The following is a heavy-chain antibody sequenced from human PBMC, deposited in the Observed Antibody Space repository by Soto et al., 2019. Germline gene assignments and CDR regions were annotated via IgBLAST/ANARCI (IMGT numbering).Heavy chain of an antibody. J-gene: IGHJ6*02. Sequence: PGGSLRLSCAASGFPFSNYNMNLVRQSPGKGLEWVSHIGGARSTAIYYADSVKGRFTISRDNAENSLYLQMNSLRDEDTAVYYCVRDLGYDEVGGQGTTXTV. CDR3: VRDLGYDEV. CDR2: IGGARSTAI. CDR1: GFPFSNYN. V-gene: IGHV3-48*02. D-gene: IGHD3-22*01.